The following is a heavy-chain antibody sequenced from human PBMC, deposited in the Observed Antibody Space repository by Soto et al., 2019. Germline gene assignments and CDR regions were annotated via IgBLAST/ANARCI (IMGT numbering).Heavy chain of an antibody. D-gene: IGHD3-10*01. CDR1: GGTFSSYA. Sequence: QVQLVQSGAEVKKPGSSVKVSCKASGGTFSSYAISWVRQAPGQGLEWMGGIIPIFGTANYAQKFQGRVTITADESTSTAYMALSSLRSEDTAVYYCARDLEGYYGSGSYFGLDYWGQGTLVTVSS. V-gene: IGHV1-69*01. J-gene: IGHJ4*02. CDR2: IIPIFGTA. CDR3: ARDLEGYYGSGSYFGLDY.